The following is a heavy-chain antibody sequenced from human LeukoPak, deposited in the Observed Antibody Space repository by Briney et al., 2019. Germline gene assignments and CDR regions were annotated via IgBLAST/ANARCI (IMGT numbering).Heavy chain of an antibody. Sequence: PGGSLRLSCAASGFAFNTYWMNWVRQAPGKGLEWVANINQDGSEKYYVDSVKGRFTISRDNAKNSLYLQMNSLRAEDTAVYYCARDKAGATDYWGQGTLVTVSS. CDR3: ARDKAGATDY. V-gene: IGHV3-7*01. J-gene: IGHJ4*02. CDR2: INQDGSEK. CDR1: GFAFNTYW. D-gene: IGHD1-26*01.